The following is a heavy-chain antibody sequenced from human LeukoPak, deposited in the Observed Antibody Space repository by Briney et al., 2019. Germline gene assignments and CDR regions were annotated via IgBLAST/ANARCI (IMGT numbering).Heavy chain of an antibody. V-gene: IGHV3-48*03. CDR3: TRDRYYYDSSGHPYYFDY. Sequence: GGSLRLSCAASGFTFSSYEMNWVRQAPGKGLEWVSYISSSGSIIYYADSVKRRFIIYRDNAKNSLYLQMNSLRAEDTAVYYCTRDRYYYDSSGHPYYFDYWGQGTLVTVSS. CDR2: ISSSGSII. J-gene: IGHJ4*02. CDR1: GFTFSSYE. D-gene: IGHD3-22*01.